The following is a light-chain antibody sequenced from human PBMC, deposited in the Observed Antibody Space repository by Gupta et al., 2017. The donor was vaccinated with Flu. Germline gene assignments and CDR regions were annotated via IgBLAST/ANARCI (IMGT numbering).Light chain of an antibody. Sequence: SVLTQPPSVSGAPGQRVTISCTGSSSNIGAGYDVHWYQQLPGKAPKLLIYGNSNRPSGVPDRFSGSKSGTSASLAITGLQAEDEADYYCQSYDTSLSGSVVFGGGTKLTVL. CDR2: GNS. CDR1: SSNIGAGYD. J-gene: IGLJ2*01. V-gene: IGLV1-40*01. CDR3: QSYDTSLSGSVV.